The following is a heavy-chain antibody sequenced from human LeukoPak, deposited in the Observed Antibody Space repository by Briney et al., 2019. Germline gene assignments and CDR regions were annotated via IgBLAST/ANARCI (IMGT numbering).Heavy chain of an antibody. CDR1: GFTVSSNY. V-gene: IGHV3-66*01. D-gene: IGHD5-18*01. Sequence: GGSLRLSCAASGFTVSSNYMSWVRQAPGKGLDWVSVIYSGGSTYYADSVKGRFTISRDNSKNTLYLQMNSLKAEDKAVYYCARDPDGYRQGHHFDYWGQGTLVTVSS. J-gene: IGHJ4*02. CDR3: ARDPDGYRQGHHFDY. CDR2: IYSGGST.